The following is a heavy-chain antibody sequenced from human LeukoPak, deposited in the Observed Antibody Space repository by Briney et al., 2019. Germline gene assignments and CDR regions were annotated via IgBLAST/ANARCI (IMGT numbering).Heavy chain of an antibody. Sequence: ASVKVSCKASGYTFTGYYMHWVRQAPGQGLEWMGWINPNSGGTNYAQKFQGRVTMTRDTSISTAYMELSRLRSDDPAVYYCARGYDLRGYYYGMDVWGQGTTVTVSS. CDR2: INPNSGGT. V-gene: IGHV1-2*02. CDR1: GYTFTGYY. CDR3: ARGYDLRGYYYGMDV. D-gene: IGHD5-12*01. J-gene: IGHJ6*02.